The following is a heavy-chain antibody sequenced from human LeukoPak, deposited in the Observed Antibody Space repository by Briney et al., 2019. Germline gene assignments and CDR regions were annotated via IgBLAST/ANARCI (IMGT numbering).Heavy chain of an antibody. D-gene: IGHD4-11*01. CDR2: IYHSGST. J-gene: IGHJ4*02. CDR1: GYSISSGYY. V-gene: IGHV4-38-2*01. Sequence: SETLSLTCAVSGYSISSGYYWGWIRQPPGKGLEWIGSIYHSGSTHYNPSLKSRVTLSVDTSKNQFSLKLRSVTAADTAVYYCASLPSNTVTHDYWGQGTLVTVSS. CDR3: ASLPSNTVTHDY.